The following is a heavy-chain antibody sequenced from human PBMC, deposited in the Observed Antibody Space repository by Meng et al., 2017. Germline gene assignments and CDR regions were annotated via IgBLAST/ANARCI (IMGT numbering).Heavy chain of an antibody. V-gene: IGHV1-2*02. CDR2: VNPNSGGT. J-gene: IGHJ4*02. Sequence: ASVKVSCKASGYTFTSYYMHWVRQAPGQGLEWMGWVNPNSGGTNYSQKFQGRVTMTRDTSISTAYMELSRLRPDDTAVYYCARGTDTANDYWGQGTLVTVSS. CDR3: ARGTDTANDY. D-gene: IGHD5-18*01. CDR1: GYTFTSYY.